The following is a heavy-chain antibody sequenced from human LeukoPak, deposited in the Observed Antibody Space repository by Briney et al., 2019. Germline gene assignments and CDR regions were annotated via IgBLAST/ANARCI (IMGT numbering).Heavy chain of an antibody. V-gene: IGHV4-59*01. D-gene: IGHD1-26*01. J-gene: IGHJ5*02. CDR2: ISYSGNT. CDR1: GGSISNYY. Sequence: SETLSLTCTVSGGSISNYYWSWIRQPPGKGLEWIGYISYSGNTKYNPSLKSRVSLLVDASEKQVSLQLSSVTAADTAVYYCARSQWGLLDLWGQGTLVTVSS. CDR3: ARSQWGLLDL.